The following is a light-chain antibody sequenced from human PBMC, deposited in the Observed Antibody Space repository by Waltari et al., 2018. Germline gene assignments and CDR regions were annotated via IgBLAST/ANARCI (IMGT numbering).Light chain of an antibody. J-gene: IGKJ4*01. CDR1: ESVSSN. CDR2: GAS. Sequence: EIVMTQSPATLSVSPRERATLSCRASESVSSNLGWYQQKPGQAPRLLMYGASTRATGIPARFSGSGSGTEFTLTISSLQSEDFAVYYCQQYTNWPLTFGGGTKVEIK. CDR3: QQYTNWPLT. V-gene: IGKV3-15*01.